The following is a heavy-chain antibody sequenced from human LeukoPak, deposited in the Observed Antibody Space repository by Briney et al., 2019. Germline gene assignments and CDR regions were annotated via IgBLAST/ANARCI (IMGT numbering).Heavy chain of an antibody. CDR1: GYTFTNYG. D-gene: IGHD3-10*01. Sequence: GASVKVSCKASGYTFTNYGITWVRQASGQGLEWMGWISAYTDKTNYAQKFQGRVTMTTDTSTSAAYMELRSLRSDDTAVYYCARDYGSGSYYTVYWGQGTLVTVSS. J-gene: IGHJ4*02. V-gene: IGHV1-18*01. CDR3: ARDYGSGSYYTVY. CDR2: ISAYTDKT.